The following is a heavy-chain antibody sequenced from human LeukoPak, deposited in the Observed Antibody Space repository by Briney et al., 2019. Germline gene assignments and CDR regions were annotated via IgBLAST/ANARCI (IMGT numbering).Heavy chain of an antibody. J-gene: IGHJ3*02. CDR2: ISSSSSYI. D-gene: IGHD4-11*01. V-gene: IGHV3-21*01. Sequence: GGTLRLSCAASGFTFSSYSMNWVRQAPGKGLEWVSSISSSSSYIYYADSVKGRFTISRDNAKNSLYLQMNSLRAEDTAVYYCAVTTGLNAFDIWGQGTMVTVSS. CDR1: GFTFSSYS. CDR3: AVTTGLNAFDI.